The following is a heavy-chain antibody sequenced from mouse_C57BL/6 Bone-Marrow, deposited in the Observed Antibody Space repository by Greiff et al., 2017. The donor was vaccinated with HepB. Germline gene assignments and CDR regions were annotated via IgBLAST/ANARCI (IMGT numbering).Heavy chain of an antibody. D-gene: IGHD1-1*01. V-gene: IGHV1-4*01. CDR2: INPSSGYT. CDR1: GYTFTSYT. J-gene: IGHJ3*01. Sequence: VQLVESGAELARPGASVKMSCKASGYTFTSYTMHWVKQRPGQGLEWIGYINPSSGYTKYNQKFKDKATLTADKSSSTAYMQLSSLTSEDSAVYYCARDHIYYGSSYRAWFAYWGQGTLVTVSA. CDR3: ARDHIYYGSSYRAWFAY.